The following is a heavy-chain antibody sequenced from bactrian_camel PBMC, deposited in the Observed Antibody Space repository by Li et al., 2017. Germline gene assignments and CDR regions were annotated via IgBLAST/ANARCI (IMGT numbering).Heavy chain of an antibody. J-gene: IGHJ6*01. CDR2: ISASGTYA. CDR3: AKAGGRLSGATLGFGY. CDR1: GITLSTSD. V-gene: IGHV3S1*01. D-gene: IGHD4*01. Sequence: HVQLVESGGGVVQPGGSRRLSCVISGITLSTSDMSWVRQSPGRGLEWISSISASGTYAQYADSVKGRFTISRDNTKNILYLQMNSLKSEDTALYYCAKAGGRLSGATLGFGYWGQGTQVTVS.